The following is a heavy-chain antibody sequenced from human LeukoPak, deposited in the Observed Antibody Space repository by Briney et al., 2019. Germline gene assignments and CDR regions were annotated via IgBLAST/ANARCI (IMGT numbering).Heavy chain of an antibody. Sequence: PGGSLRLSCAASGFTFSSYAMSWVRQAPGKGLEWVSAISGSGGSTYYADSVKGRFTISRDNSKNTLYLQMNSLRAEGTAVYYCARHCSSTSWFDYWGQGTLVTVSS. CDR3: ARHCSSTSWFDY. CDR2: ISGSGGST. J-gene: IGHJ4*02. CDR1: GFTFSSYA. V-gene: IGHV3-23*01. D-gene: IGHD2-2*01.